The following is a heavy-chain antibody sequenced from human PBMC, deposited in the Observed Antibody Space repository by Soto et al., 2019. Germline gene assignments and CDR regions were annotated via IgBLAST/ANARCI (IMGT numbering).Heavy chain of an antibody. J-gene: IGHJ4*02. D-gene: IGHD3-22*01. CDR3: AKSLYYYDSSPLDH. V-gene: IGHV3-43D*04. CDR2: TNSDGTDS. Sequence: GGSLRLSCAAAGFDFEDYAMHWVRQVPGKGLEWVSLTNSDGTDSYYVDSVKGRFTISRDNAKRTLYLQMDRLRPEDTALYFCAKSLYYYDSSPLDHWGQGTLVTVSS. CDR1: GFDFEDYA.